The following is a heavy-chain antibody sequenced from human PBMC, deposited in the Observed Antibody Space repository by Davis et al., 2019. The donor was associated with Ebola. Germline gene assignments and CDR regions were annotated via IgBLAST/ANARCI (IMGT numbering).Heavy chain of an antibody. Sequence: MPGGSLRLSCTVSGGSISSYYWSWIRQPPGKGLEWIGYIYYSGSTNYHPSLKSRVTISVDTSKNQFSLKLSSVTAADTAVYYCARETQYSSFSFDYWGQGTLVTVSS. D-gene: IGHD6-6*01. CDR3: ARETQYSSFSFDY. CDR2: IYYSGST. J-gene: IGHJ4*02. CDR1: GGSISSYY. V-gene: IGHV4-59*01.